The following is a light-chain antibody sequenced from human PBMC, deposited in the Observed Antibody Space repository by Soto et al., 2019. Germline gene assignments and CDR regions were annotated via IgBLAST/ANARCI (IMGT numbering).Light chain of an antibody. CDR1: SSDIGGYKY. Sequence: QSALTQPASVSGSPGQSITISCTETSSDIGGYKYVSWYQQNPDKAPKLMIYDVSYRPSGVSDRFSGSKSGNTASLTISGLQAEDEADYYCSSYTSINTHVFGTGTKLTVL. V-gene: IGLV2-14*01. CDR3: SSYTSINTHV. CDR2: DVS. J-gene: IGLJ1*01.